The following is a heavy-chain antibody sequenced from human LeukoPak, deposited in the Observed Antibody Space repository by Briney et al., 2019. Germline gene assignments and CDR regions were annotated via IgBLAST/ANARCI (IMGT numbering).Heavy chain of an antibody. Sequence: GGSLRLSCADSQFTFNGSWMNWVRQAPGKGLEWVASIKQDGGEKYYVDSVKGRFTISRDNAKNSLYLQMNSLRVEDTAVYYCARGSKSFDYWGQGTLVTVSS. CDR1: QFTFNGSW. V-gene: IGHV3-7*01. CDR3: ARGSKSFDY. CDR2: IKQDGGEK. J-gene: IGHJ4*02.